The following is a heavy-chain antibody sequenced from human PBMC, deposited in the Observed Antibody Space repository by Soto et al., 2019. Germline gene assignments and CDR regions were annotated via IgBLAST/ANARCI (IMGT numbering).Heavy chain of an antibody. Sequence: SVKVSCKASGFTFTNSAIRWVRQARGQRLEWMGWIVVGSGHTNYAQKFQERLTITRDMSTSTAYMELRSLGSDDTAVYYCARGRYGDYWGQGALVTVSS. D-gene: IGHD1-26*01. J-gene: IGHJ4*02. V-gene: IGHV1-58*02. CDR1: GFTFTNSA. CDR3: ARGRYGDY. CDR2: IVVGSGHT.